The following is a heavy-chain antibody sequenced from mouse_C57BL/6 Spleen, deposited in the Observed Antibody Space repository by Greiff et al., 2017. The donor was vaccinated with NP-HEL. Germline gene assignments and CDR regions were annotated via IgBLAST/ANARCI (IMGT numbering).Heavy chain of an antibody. J-gene: IGHJ2*01. CDR3: ARGDYGSSYGVDY. V-gene: IGHV1-54*01. CDR2: INPGSGGT. Sequence: VQLVESGAELVRPGTSVKVSCKASGYAFTNYLIEWVKQRPGQGLEWIGVINPGSGGTNYNEKFKGKATLTADKSSSTAYMQLSSLTSEDSAVYFCARGDYGSSYGVDYWGQGTTLTVSS. D-gene: IGHD1-1*01. CDR1: GYAFTNYL.